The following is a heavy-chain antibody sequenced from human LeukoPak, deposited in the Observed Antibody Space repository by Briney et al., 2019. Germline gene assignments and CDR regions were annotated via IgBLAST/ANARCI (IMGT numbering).Heavy chain of an antibody. Sequence: PSETLSLTCSVSVGSISSGGYYWSWIRQPPGKGLEWIGYISYIGSTNYNPSLKSRVTVSVDTSRNQFSLKLTSVTAADTAVYYCARHRDVSSDLFDLWGLGTLVTVS. CDR2: ISYIGST. J-gene: IGHJ2*01. CDR3: ARHRDVSSDLFDL. V-gene: IGHV4-61*08. CDR1: VGSISSGGYY. D-gene: IGHD6-19*01.